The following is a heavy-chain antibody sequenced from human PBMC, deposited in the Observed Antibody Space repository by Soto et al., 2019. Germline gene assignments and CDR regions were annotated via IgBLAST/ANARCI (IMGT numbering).Heavy chain of an antibody. Sequence: ESGGGVVQPGRSLRLSCAASGFTFSSYGMHWVRQAPGKGLEWVAVIWYDGSNKYYADSVKGRFTISRDNSKNTLYLQMNSLRTEDTAVYYCGKYSDYGYHRDWFDPWGQGTLVTVSS. CDR3: GKYSDYGYHRDWFDP. J-gene: IGHJ5*02. D-gene: IGHD4-17*01. V-gene: IGHV3-33*06. CDR2: IWYDGSNK. CDR1: GFTFSSYG.